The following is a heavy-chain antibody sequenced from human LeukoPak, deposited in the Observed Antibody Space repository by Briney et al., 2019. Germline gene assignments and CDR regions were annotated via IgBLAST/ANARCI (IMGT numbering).Heavy chain of an antibody. CDR2: INPSGGST. CDR3: ASCPLDFWSGQLQH. Sequence: ASVKVSCRASGYTCTSYYMHWVRQAPGQGLEWMGIINPSGGSTSYAQKFQGRVTMTRDTSTSTVYMELSSLRSEDTAVYYCASCPLDFWSGQLQHWGQGTLVTVSS. CDR1: GYTCTSYY. V-gene: IGHV1-46*03. D-gene: IGHD3-3*01. J-gene: IGHJ1*01.